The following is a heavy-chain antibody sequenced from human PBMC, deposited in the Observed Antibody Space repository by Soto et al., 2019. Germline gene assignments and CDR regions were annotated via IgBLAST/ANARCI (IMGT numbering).Heavy chain of an antibody. D-gene: IGHD5-12*01. CDR2: ISGSGGST. V-gene: IGHV3-23*01. J-gene: IGHJ4*02. Sequence: PGGSLRLSCAASGFTFSSYAMSWVRQAPGKGLEWVSAISGSGGSTYYADSVKGRFTISRDNSKNTLYLQMNSLRAEDTAVYYCANRRRDGYKPTVYWGQGTLVTVSS. CDR1: GFTFSSYA. CDR3: ANRRRDGYKPTVY.